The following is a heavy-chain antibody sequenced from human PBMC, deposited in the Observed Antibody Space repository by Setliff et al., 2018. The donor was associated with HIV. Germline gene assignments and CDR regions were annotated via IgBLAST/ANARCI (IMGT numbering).Heavy chain of an antibody. J-gene: IGHJ6*03. CDR1: GDSISSGIYY. CDR2: IYHSGST. CDR3: ARETGTYNYYYMDV. Sequence: PSETLSLTCTVSGDSISSGIYYWSWIRQPAGKRLEWIGHIYHSGSTKNNPSRKSRVTMSVDTSKNQFSLKLSSVTAADTAVYYCARETGTYNYYYMDVWGKGTTVTVSS. V-gene: IGHV4-61*09. D-gene: IGHD1-1*01.